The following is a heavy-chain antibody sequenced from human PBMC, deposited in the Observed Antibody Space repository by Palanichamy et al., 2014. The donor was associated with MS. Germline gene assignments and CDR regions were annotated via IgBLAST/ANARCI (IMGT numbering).Heavy chain of an antibody. J-gene: IGHJ3*02. Sequence: EAQLVESGGGLVQPGGSLRLSCAASAFTFINYGMNWVRQAPGEGLEWVSYISSGSSTIYYADSVKGRFTISRDNAKNSLYLQMNSLRDEDTAVYYCARDRPDFGDYASAAFDIWGQGTMGTVSS. CDR2: ISSGSSTI. D-gene: IGHD4-17*01. CDR3: ARDRPDFGDYASAAFDI. CDR1: AFTFINYG. V-gene: IGHV3-48*02.